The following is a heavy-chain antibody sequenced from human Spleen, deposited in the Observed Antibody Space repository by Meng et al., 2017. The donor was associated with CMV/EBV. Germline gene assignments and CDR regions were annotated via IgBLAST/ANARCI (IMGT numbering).Heavy chain of an antibody. Sequence: SGYTFIMYGITWVRQAPGQGLEWMGWVSGYNGNTNYGQKFQGRVTMTTDASTSSAYMELGGLRSDDTAVYYCARSSGSSGPTGGFDYWGQGTLVTVSS. CDR1: GYTFIMYG. J-gene: IGHJ4*02. CDR3: ARSSGSSGPTGGFDY. V-gene: IGHV1-18*01. CDR2: VSGYNGNT. D-gene: IGHD3-10*01.